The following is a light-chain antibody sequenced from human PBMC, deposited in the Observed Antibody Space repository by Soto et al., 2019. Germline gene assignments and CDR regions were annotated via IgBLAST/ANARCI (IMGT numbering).Light chain of an antibody. CDR2: GAS. J-gene: IGKJ1*01. V-gene: IGKV3-20*01. CDR1: QSVTSNY. CDR3: QQYGSSPGT. Sequence: ELVVPQSPGTLSLSPGERATLSCRASQSVTSNYLAWYQQKPGQAPRLLIFGASIRATGLPDRFSGSGSGTDFTLTISRLEPEDFAVYYCQQYGSSPGTFGQGTKVEIK.